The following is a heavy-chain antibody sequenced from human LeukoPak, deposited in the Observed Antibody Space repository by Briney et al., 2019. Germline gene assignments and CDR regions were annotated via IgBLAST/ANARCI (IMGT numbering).Heavy chain of an antibody. Sequence: ASETLSLTCAVYGGSFSGYYWSWIRQPPGKGLEWIGEINHSGSTNYNPSLKSRVTISVDTSKNQFSLKLSSVTAADTAVYYCARSRVYGYYYYMDVWGKGTTVTVSS. V-gene: IGHV4-34*01. D-gene: IGHD6-13*01. CDR3: ARSRVYGYYYYMDV. CDR2: INHSGST. J-gene: IGHJ6*03. CDR1: GGSFSGYY.